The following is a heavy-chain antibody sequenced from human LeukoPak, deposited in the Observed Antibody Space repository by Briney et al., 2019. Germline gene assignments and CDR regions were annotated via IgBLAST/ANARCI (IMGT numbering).Heavy chain of an antibody. V-gene: IGHV1-2*02. CDR3: ARDAGYPYYFDY. D-gene: IGHD3-16*02. J-gene: IGHJ4*02. Sequence: ASVKVSCKASGYTFTGYYMHWVRQAPGQGLEWMGWINPDSGGTNYAQKFQGRVTMTRDTSISTAYMELSRLRSDDTAVYYCARDAGYPYYFDYWGQGTLVTVSS. CDR1: GYTFTGYY. CDR2: INPDSGGT.